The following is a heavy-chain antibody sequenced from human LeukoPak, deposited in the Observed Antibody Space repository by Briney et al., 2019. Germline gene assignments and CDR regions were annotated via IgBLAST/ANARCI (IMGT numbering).Heavy chain of an antibody. CDR1: GFTFSSYA. D-gene: IGHD3-16*02. J-gene: IGHJ4*02. Sequence: GGSLRLSCAASGFTFSSYAMSWVRQAPGKGLEWVSAISGSGGSTYYADSVKGRFTISRDNSKNTLYLQMNSLRAEDTAVYYCAKVAQTYYDYVWGSYRYSHFDYWGQGTLVTVSS. CDR3: AKVAQTYYDYVWGSYRYSHFDY. V-gene: IGHV3-23*01. CDR2: ISGSGGST.